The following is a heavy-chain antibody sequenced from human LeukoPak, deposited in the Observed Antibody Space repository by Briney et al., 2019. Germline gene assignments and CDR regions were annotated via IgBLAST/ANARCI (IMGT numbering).Heavy chain of an antibody. Sequence: GGSLRLSCAASGFTFSSYSMNWVRQAPGRGLEWVSYISSSGSTIYYADSVKGRFTIARDNAKNSLYLQMNSLRAEDTAVYYCAREDYSSGWYGPFDYWGQGTLVTVSS. V-gene: IGHV3-48*04. CDR1: GFTFSSYS. D-gene: IGHD6-19*01. J-gene: IGHJ4*02. CDR2: ISSSGSTI. CDR3: AREDYSSGWYGPFDY.